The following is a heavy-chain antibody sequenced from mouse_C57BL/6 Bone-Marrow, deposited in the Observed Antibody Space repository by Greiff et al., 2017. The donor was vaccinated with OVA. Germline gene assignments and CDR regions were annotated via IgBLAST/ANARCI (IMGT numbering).Heavy chain of an antibody. J-gene: IGHJ2*01. D-gene: IGHD4-1*01. CDR1: GFTFSSYG. CDR2: ISSGGSYT. V-gene: IGHV5-6*02. Sequence: EVKLVESGGDLVKPGGSLKLSCAASGFTFSSYGMSWVRQTPDKRLEWVATISSGGSYTYYPDSVMGRITISRDNAKNTLYLQMSSLKSEDTAMYYCARQTWGLDYWGQGTTLTVSS. CDR3: ARQTWGLDY.